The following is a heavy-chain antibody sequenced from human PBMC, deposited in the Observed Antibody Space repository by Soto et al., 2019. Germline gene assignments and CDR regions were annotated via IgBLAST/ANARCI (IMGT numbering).Heavy chain of an antibody. V-gene: IGHV1-69*13. D-gene: IGHD3-10*01. CDR3: ARASSDYYGSGSYWGRYYYYGMDV. CDR1: GYTFTGYY. CDR2: INPNSGTA. J-gene: IGHJ6*02. Sequence: GASVKVSCKASGYTFTGYYMHWVRQAPGQGLEWMGWINPNSGTANYAQKFQGRVTITADESTSTAYMELSSLRSEDTAVYYCARASSDYYGSGSYWGRYYYYGMDVWGQGTTVTVSS.